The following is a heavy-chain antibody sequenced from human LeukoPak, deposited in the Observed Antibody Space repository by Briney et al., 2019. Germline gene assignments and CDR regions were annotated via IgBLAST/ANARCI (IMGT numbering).Heavy chain of an antibody. CDR1: GGSISSYY. CDR2: IYYSGST. J-gene: IGHJ5*02. V-gene: IGHV4-59*01. D-gene: IGHD2-2*01. Sequence: PSETLSLTCTVSGGSISSYYWSWIRQPPGKGLEWIGYIYYSGSTNYNPSLKSRVTIPVDTSKNQFSLKLSSVTAADTAVYYCARVQGYCSSTSCPNWFDPWGQGTLVTVSS. CDR3: ARVQGYCSSTSCPNWFDP.